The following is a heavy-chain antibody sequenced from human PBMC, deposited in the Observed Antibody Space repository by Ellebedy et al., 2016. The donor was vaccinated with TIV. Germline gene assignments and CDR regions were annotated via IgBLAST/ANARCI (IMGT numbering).Heavy chain of an antibody. J-gene: IGHJ4*02. CDR1: GFTFTSSA. CDR2: IVVGSGNT. V-gene: IGHV1-58*01. CDR3: AADYGDYWGGGY. D-gene: IGHD4-17*01. Sequence: SVKVSXXASGFTFTSSAVQWARQARGQRLEWIGWIVVGSGNTNYAQKFQEKVTITRDMSTSTAYMELSSLRSEDTAVYYCAADYGDYWGGGYWGQGTLVTVSS.